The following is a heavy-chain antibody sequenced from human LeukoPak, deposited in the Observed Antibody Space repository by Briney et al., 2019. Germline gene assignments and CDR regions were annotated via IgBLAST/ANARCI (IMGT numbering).Heavy chain of an antibody. V-gene: IGHV4-61*02. CDR2: IYTSGTT. Sequence: PSETLSLTCTVSGGSISSGNYYWSWIRQPAGKGLEWIGRIYTSGTTNYNPSLKSRVTISGDTSKNQVSLKLSSVTAADTGVYYCARDVEGSNWYGVWFDPWGQGTLVTVSS. CDR1: GGSISSGNYY. CDR3: ARDVEGSNWYGVWFDP. J-gene: IGHJ5*02. D-gene: IGHD6-13*01.